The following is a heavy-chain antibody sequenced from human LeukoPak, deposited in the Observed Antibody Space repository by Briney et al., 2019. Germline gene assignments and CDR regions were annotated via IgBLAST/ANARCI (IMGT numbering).Heavy chain of an antibody. V-gene: IGHV3-23*01. Sequence: GGSLRLSCAASGFPFNDFAMTWVRQAPGKGLEWVSSIGDAGTYYADSVKGRFTISRDNSKNMLCLQLNSLRAGDTAMYYCAKNLGPFDVRGQGTMVTVSS. J-gene: IGHJ3*01. D-gene: IGHD3-16*01. CDR3: AKNLGPFDV. CDR1: GFPFNDFA. CDR2: IGDAGT.